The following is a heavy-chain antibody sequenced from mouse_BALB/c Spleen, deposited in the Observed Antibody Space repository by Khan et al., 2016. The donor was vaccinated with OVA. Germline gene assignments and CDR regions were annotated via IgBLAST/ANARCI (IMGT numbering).Heavy chain of an antibody. CDR1: GYTFTSYY. CDR3: TRRGAARATLWFAY. J-gene: IGHJ3*01. D-gene: IGHD3-1*01. CDR2: INTSNGGT. Sequence: QVQLKESGAELVKPGASVKLSCKASGYTFTSYYMYWLKQRPGQGLERIGEINTSNGGTNFNEKFKSKATLTVDKSYSTANMQISSLTSDDSAVYSCTRRGAARATLWFAYWGQGTLVTVSA. V-gene: IGHV1S81*02.